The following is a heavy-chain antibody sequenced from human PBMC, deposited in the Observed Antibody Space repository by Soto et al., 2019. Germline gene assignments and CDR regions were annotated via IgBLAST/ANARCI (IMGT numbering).Heavy chain of an antibody. CDR2: MTPSDGST. V-gene: IGHV1-46*02. Sequence: ASVKVSCKTSADIFNNYYMHWVRQAPGQGLEWMGVMTPSDGSTNYVQSFQGRVTMTRDTSTRTVYVELSSLRSEDTAVYYCAEHCGGGCSNGFDIWGQGTKVTVSS. D-gene: IGHD2-21*02. CDR1: ADIFNNYY. J-gene: IGHJ3*02. CDR3: AEHCGGGCSNGFDI.